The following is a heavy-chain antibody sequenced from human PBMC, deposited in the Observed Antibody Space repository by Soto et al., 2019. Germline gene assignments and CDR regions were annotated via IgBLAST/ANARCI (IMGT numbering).Heavy chain of an antibody. Sequence: GASVKVSCKASGYTFTSYAMHWVRQAPGQRLEWMGWINAGNGNTKYSQKFQGRVTITRDTSASTAYMELSSLRSEDTAVYYCARALFYSGYYYYMDVWGKGTTVTVSS. V-gene: IGHV1-3*01. CDR1: GYTFTSYA. D-gene: IGHD1-26*01. J-gene: IGHJ6*03. CDR2: INAGNGNT. CDR3: ARALFYSGYYYYMDV.